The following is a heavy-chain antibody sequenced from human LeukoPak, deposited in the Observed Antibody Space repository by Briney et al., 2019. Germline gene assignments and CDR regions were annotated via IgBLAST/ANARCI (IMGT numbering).Heavy chain of an antibody. CDR3: ATDAAVDYYDRKSYAFDI. Sequence: ASVKVSCKASGYTFTSYYMHWVRQAPGQGLEWMGWISAYNGNTNYAQKLQGRVTMTEDTSTDTAYMELSSLRSEDTAVYYCATDAAVDYYDRKSYAFDIWGQGTMVTVSS. CDR1: GYTFTSYY. CDR2: ISAYNGNT. D-gene: IGHD3-22*01. J-gene: IGHJ3*02. V-gene: IGHV1-18*04.